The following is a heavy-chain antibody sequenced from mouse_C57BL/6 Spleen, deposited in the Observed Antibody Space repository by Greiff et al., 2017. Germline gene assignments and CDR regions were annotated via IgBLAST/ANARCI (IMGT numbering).Heavy chain of an antibody. CDR1: GYTFTDYN. CDR3: ARWDTTVVAFDY. V-gene: IGHV1-18*01. J-gene: IGHJ2*01. Sequence: VQLQQSGPELVKPGASVKIPCKASGYTFTDYNMDWVKQSHGKSLKWIGDINPNNGGTIYNQKFKGKATLTVDKSSSTAYMELRSLTSEDTAVYYCARWDTTVVAFDYWGQGTTLTVSS. CDR2: INPNNGGT. D-gene: IGHD1-1*01.